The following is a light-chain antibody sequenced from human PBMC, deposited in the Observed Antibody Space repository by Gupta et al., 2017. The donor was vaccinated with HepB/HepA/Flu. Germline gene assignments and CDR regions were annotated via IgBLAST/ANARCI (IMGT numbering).Light chain of an antibody. J-gene: IGKJ1*01. Sequence: DIQMTQSPSSLSASLGDRVSITCRASQSVRTWVAWVQQKPGKAPKLLIYKASTLQSGVPSRFSGSGSGTDFTLTIDSLQPDDFATYYCHQYDTYPWTFGQGTKVEVK. CDR1: QSVRTW. CDR2: KAS. V-gene: IGKV1-5*03. CDR3: HQYDTYPWT.